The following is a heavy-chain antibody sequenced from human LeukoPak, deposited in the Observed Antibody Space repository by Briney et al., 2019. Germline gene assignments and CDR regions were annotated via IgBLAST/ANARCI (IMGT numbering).Heavy chain of an antibody. V-gene: IGHV3-15*01. CDR1: GFTFRDAW. J-gene: IGHJ4*02. CDR3: TTEGVGATWKYYFDY. D-gene: IGHD1-26*01. CDR2: IKSKTDGGTT. Sequence: PGGSLRLSCAASGFTFRDAWMSWVRQAPGKGLEWVGRIKSKTDGGTTDYAAPVKGRFTISRDDSKNTLYLHMNSLKTEDTAVYYCTTEGVGATWKYYFDYWGQGTLVTVSP.